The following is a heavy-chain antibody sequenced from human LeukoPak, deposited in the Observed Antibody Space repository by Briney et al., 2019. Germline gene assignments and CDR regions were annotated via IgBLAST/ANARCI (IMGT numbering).Heavy chain of an antibody. Sequence: QSGGSLRLSCAVSGFTFSYYGMNWVRQAPGKGLEWVSYISSNSRTVDYADSVKGRFTISRDNAKNSLYLQLNTLRAEDTAVYYCARDGYSSSFDYWGQGTLVTVSS. D-gene: IGHD6-13*01. CDR3: ARDGYSSSFDY. CDR1: GFTFSYYG. J-gene: IGHJ4*02. V-gene: IGHV3-48*01. CDR2: ISSNSRTV.